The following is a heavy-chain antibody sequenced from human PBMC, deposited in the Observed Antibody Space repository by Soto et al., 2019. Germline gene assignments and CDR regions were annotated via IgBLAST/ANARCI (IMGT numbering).Heavy chain of an antibody. V-gene: IGHV1-69*13. CDR3: ARATYGGFGELLFDY. Sequence: GASVKVSCKAAGGTFSTFGSSWVRQAPGQGLEWMGGIIPFFGTARYSQKFEDRVTITADESTSTAYMELSSLRSEDTAVYYCARATYGGFGELLFDYWGQGTLVTVSS. CDR2: IIPFFGTA. J-gene: IGHJ4*02. CDR1: GGTFSTFG. D-gene: IGHD3-10*01.